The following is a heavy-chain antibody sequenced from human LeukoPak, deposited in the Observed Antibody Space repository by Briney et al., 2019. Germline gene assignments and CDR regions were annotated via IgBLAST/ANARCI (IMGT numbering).Heavy chain of an antibody. V-gene: IGHV1-8*01. CDR1: GYTFTSYD. CDR2: MNPNSGNT. D-gene: IGHD2-15*01. CDR3: ASWSGGSCYTLDY. J-gene: IGHJ4*02. Sequence: ASVKVSCKASGYTFTSYDINWVRQATGQGLEWMGWMNPNSGNTGYAQKFQGRVTMNRNTSISTAYMELSSLRSEDTAVYYCASWSGGSCYTLDYWGQGTLVTVSS.